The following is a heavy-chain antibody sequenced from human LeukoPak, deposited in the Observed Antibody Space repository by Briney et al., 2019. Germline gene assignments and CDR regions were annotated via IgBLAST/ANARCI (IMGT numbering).Heavy chain of an antibody. D-gene: IGHD1-26*01. CDR1: GFTFATYS. V-gene: IGHV3-21*01. CDR3: TGSREWAEAFDI. J-gene: IGHJ3*02. Sequence: PGGSLRLSCAASGFTFATYSMNWVRQAPGKGLEWVSSISRSSSYIYYSDSVRGRFSISRDNGRDSLSLQMNSLTADDTAVYYCTGSREWAEAFDIWGRGTMVTVSS. CDR2: ISRSSSYI.